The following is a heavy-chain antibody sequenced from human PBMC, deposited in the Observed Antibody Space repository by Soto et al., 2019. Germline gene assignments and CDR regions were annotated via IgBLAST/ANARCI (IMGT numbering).Heavy chain of an antibody. J-gene: IGHJ6*02. CDR2: IIPIFGTA. CDR1: GGTFSSYA. D-gene: IGHD3-9*01. V-gene: IGHV1-69*13. Sequence: SVKVSCKASGGTFSSYAISWVRQAPGQGLEWMGGIIPIFGTANYAQKLQGRVTNTADESTSTAYMVLSSLISEDTAVYYCAFPLYYYILTVYSPAYYYGMDVWGQGTTVTVSS. CDR3: AFPLYYYILTVYSPAYYYGMDV.